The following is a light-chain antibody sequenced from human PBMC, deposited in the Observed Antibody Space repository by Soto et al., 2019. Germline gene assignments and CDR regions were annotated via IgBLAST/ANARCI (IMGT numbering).Light chain of an antibody. Sequence: DIQMTQSPSSLSASVGDRVTITCRASQSISSYLNWYQQKPGKAPKLLIYAASSLQSGVPSRFSGSGSGTDCTLNISSLQPEDFATYYCQQSYSTPTTFGGGTKVEIK. J-gene: IGKJ4*01. CDR1: QSISSY. CDR2: AAS. CDR3: QQSYSTPTT. V-gene: IGKV1-39*01.